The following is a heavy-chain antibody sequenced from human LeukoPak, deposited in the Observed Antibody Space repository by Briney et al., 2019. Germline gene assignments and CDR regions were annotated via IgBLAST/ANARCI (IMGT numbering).Heavy chain of an antibody. CDR3: ATSLSNRNWFDP. CDR2: FDPEDGET. D-gene: IGHD1-14*01. Sequence: ASVKVSCKVSGYTLTELSMHWVRQAPGKGLEWMGGFDPEDGETIYAQKFQGRVTMTEDTSTDTAYMELSSLRSEDTAVYYCATSLSNRNWFDPWGQGTLVTVSS. V-gene: IGHV1-24*01. CDR1: GYTLTELS. J-gene: IGHJ5*02.